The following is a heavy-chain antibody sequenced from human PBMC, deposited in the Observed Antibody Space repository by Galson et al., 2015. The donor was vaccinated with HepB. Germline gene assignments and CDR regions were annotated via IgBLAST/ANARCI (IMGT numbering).Heavy chain of an antibody. D-gene: IGHD6-13*01. J-gene: IGHJ3*02. V-gene: IGHV4-59*01. CDR2: IYYSGST. CDR1: GGSISSYY. CDR3: ARDKSLPAAAGTIDAFDI. Sequence: QVQLQESGPGLVKPSETLSLTCTVSGGSISSYYWSWIRQPPGKGLEWIGYIYYSGSTNYNPSLKSRVTISVDTSKNQFSLKLSSVTAADTAVYYCARDKSLPAAAGTIDAFDIWGQGTMVTVSS.